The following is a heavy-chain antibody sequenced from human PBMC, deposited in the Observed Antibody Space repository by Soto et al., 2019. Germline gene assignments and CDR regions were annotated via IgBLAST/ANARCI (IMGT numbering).Heavy chain of an antibody. V-gene: IGHV1-18*01. J-gene: IGHJ6*02. CDR3: ARDPYHVLMVNAPNLYGMDV. CDR2: ISTYNGNT. CDR1: GYTFTTYD. D-gene: IGHD2-8*01. Sequence: QVQLVQSGAEVKKPGASVKVSCKASGYTFTTYDISWVRQAPGQGLEWMGRISTYNGNTNYPQSPXXRLTMTTDTSXXTXYXXLRNLRSDDTAVYYCARDPYHVLMVNAPNLYGMDVWGQGTTVTVSS.